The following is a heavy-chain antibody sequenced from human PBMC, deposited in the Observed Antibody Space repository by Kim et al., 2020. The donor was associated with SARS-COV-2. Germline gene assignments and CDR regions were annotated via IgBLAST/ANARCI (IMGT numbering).Heavy chain of an antibody. CDR3: AREYYYDSSGYLDY. Sequence: NPSLKSRATISVDTSKNQFSLKLSSVTAADTAVYYCAREYYYDSSGYLDYWGQGTLVTVSS. D-gene: IGHD3-22*01. J-gene: IGHJ4*02. V-gene: IGHV4-59*01.